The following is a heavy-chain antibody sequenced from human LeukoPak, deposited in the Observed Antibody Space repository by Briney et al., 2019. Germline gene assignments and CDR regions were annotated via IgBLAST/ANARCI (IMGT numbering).Heavy chain of an antibody. CDR2: ISGSGGST. CDR1: GFTFSSYA. J-gene: IGHJ3*02. Sequence: EGSLRLSCVASGFTFSSYAMSWVRQAPGKGLEWVSAISGSGGSTYYADSVKGRFTISRDNSKNTLYLQMNSLRAEDTAVYYCAKDGGAGWYFDWSRIAGAFDIWGQGTMVTVSS. D-gene: IGHD3-9*01. CDR3: AKDGGAGWYFDWSRIAGAFDI. V-gene: IGHV3-23*01.